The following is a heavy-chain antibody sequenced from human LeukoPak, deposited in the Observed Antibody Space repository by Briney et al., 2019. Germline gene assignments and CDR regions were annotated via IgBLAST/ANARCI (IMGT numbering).Heavy chain of an antibody. Sequence: ASVKVSCKASGYTFTSYYMHWVRQAPGQGLEWMGIINLSGGSTSYAQKFQGRVTMTRDTSTSTVYMELSSLRSEDTAVYYCARERLRTTVVTPYYYYGMDVWGQGTTVTVSS. D-gene: IGHD4-23*01. V-gene: IGHV1-46*01. CDR1: GYTFTSYY. CDR2: INLSGGST. J-gene: IGHJ6*02. CDR3: ARERLRTTVVTPYYYYGMDV.